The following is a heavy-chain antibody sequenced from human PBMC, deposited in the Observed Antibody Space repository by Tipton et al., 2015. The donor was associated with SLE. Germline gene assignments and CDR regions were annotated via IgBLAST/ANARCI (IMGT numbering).Heavy chain of an antibody. Sequence: QSGPEVKKPGAAVKASCKASGYTFNSYGISWVRQAPGQGLEWMGWISASNGNTNYAQKLQGRVTMTTDTSTSTAYMELRSLRSDDTAVYYCVRDPGIAAAPNWFDPWGQGTLVTVSS. CDR2: ISASNGNT. CDR1: GYTFNSYG. J-gene: IGHJ5*02. D-gene: IGHD6-13*01. V-gene: IGHV1-18*01. CDR3: VRDPGIAAAPNWFDP.